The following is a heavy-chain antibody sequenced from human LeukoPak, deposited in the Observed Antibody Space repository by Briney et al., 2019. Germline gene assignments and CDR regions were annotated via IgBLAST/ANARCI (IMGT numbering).Heavy chain of an antibody. CDR2: IIPIFGIA. D-gene: IGHD4-17*01. V-gene: IGHV1-69*04. J-gene: IGHJ5*02. CDR3: ARGMTTVTTWWFDP. CDR1: GGTFISYA. Sequence: ASVKVSCKASGGTFISYAISWVRQAPGQGLEWMGRIIPIFGIANYAQKFQGRVTITADKSTSTAYMELSSLRSEDTAVYYCARGMTTVTTWWFDPGGQGTLVTVSS.